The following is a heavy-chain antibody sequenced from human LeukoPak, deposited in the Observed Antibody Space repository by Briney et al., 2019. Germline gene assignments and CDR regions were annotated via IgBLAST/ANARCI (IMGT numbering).Heavy chain of an antibody. D-gene: IGHD5-12*01. V-gene: IGHV1-2*02. CDR1: GYPFTGYY. CDR2: INPDSGGT. CDR3: ARTSGYDFGTDFDY. Sequence: GSVKVSCKASGYPFTGYYLHWVRQAPGQGLEWMGWINPDSGGTDHEQKFQGRVTMTRDTSISTAYMELSRLRSDDTAVYYCARTSGYDFGTDFDYWGQGTLVTVSS. J-gene: IGHJ4*02.